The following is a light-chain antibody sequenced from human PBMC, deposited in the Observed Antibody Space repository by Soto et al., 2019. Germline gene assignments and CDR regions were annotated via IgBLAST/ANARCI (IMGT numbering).Light chain of an antibody. Sequence: EIVLTQSPGTLSLSPGERATLSCRASQSVSSSYLAWYQQKPGQAPRLLIYGASSRATGIPDRFSGSGSGTDFTLTISRLEPEDVAVYYGQQYGSLWFTFGPGTKVDIK. V-gene: IGKV3-20*01. CDR3: QQYGSLWFT. CDR1: QSVSSSY. CDR2: GAS. J-gene: IGKJ3*01.